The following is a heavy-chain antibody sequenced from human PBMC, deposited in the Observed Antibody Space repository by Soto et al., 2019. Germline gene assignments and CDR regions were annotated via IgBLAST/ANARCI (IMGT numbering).Heavy chain of an antibody. CDR3: ARIMAVGGTCYDY. CDR1: GFTFNTYW. V-gene: IGHV3-7*05. J-gene: IGHJ4*02. D-gene: IGHD6-19*01. Sequence: EVQLVESGGGLVQPGGSLRLSCAASGFTFNTYWMSWVRQAPGKGREWVANMRQDGGEIYYVDSVSGRFTISRDNAKNSLYLQMNSLRAEDTAVYYCARIMAVGGTCYDYWGQGTLVTVSS. CDR2: MRQDGGEI.